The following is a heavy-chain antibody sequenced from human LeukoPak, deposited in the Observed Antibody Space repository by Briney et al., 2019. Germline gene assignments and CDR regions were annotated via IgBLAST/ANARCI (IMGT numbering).Heavy chain of an antibody. Sequence: GGSLRLSCAASGFTFSHHGMNWVRQAPGKGLEWVSGVGPSGARTYYADSVRGRFTVSRDNSKNMVFLQMNSLRAEDTAVYYCARDYCSGGSCHDYWGQGTLVTVSS. CDR1: GFTFSHHG. D-gene: IGHD2-15*01. J-gene: IGHJ4*02. V-gene: IGHV3-23*01. CDR2: VGPSGART. CDR3: ARDYCSGGSCHDY.